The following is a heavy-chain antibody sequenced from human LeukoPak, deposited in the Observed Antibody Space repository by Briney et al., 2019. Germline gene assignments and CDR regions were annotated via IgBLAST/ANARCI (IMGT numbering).Heavy chain of an antibody. CDR3: AKTYYDSSGYYVDAFDI. CDR1: GFIFDNYA. Sequence: GGSLRLSCAAAGFIFDNYAMHWVRQAPGKGLEWVSRISWNTGNKDYADSVKGRFTISRDNDKNSLFLQMNSLRPEDTALYYCAKTYYDSSGYYVDAFDIWGQGTMVTVSS. CDR2: ISWNTGNK. D-gene: IGHD3-22*01. V-gene: IGHV3-9*01. J-gene: IGHJ3*02.